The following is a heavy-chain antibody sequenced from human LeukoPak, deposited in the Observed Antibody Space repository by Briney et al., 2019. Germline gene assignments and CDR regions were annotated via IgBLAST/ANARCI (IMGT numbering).Heavy chain of an antibody. V-gene: IGHV1-2*02. CDR1: GYTFTGYY. CDR3: AGTGIDIVVVPAAVNWFDP. Sequence: ASVKVSCKASGYTFTGYYMHWVRQAPGQGLEWMGWINPNSGGTNYAQKFQGRVTMTRDTSISTAYMELSSLRSDDAAVYYCAGTGIDIVVVPAAVNWFDPWGQGTLVTVSS. CDR2: INPNSGGT. D-gene: IGHD2-2*01. J-gene: IGHJ5*02.